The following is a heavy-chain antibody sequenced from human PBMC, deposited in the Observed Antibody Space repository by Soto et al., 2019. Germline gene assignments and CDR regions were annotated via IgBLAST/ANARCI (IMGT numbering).Heavy chain of an antibody. CDR2: IYYSGST. J-gene: IGHJ5*02. CDR3: XXQFHGDILTGYSPFDP. CDR1: GGSISSSSYY. Sequence: SETLSLTCTVSGGSISSSSYYWGWIRQPPGKGLEWIGSIYYSGSTYYNPSLKSRVTISVXXXXXXXXXXXXXXTAAXXXXYYXXXQFHGDILTGYSPFDPWGQGTLVTVSS. V-gene: IGHV4-39*01. D-gene: IGHD3-9*01.